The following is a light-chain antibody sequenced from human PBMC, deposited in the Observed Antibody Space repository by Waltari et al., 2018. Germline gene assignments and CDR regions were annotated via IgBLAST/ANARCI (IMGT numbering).Light chain of an antibody. V-gene: IGLV2-14*03. CDR1: SSDIISDNL. CDR2: DVN. Sequence: QSALTQPASVSGSPGQSITISRTATSSDIISDNLVSWYQQPPGKAPKVMIYDVNNRPSGVSDRFSGSRSGNTASLTVSGLQAEDEADYYCSSYTSISTWVFGGGTKLTVV. J-gene: IGLJ3*02. CDR3: SSYTSISTWV.